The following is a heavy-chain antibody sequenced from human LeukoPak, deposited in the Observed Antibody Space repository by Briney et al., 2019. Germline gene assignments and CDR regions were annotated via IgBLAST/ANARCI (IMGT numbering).Heavy chain of an antibody. J-gene: IGHJ4*02. CDR2: IYYSGST. D-gene: IGHD5-18*01. Sequence: SETLSLTCTVSGDSISSGGYYWSWIRQHPGKGLEWIGYIYYSGSTYYNPSLMSRVTIALDTSKNQSSLRLSSVTAADTAVYYCAGVQRGYSYGDYFDYWGQGTLVTVSS. V-gene: IGHV4-31*03. CDR3: AGVQRGYSYGDYFDY. CDR1: GDSISSGGYY.